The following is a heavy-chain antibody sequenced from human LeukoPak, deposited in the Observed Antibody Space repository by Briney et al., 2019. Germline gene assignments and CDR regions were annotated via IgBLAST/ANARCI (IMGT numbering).Heavy chain of an antibody. CDR3: ARGGFSSSHNDY. D-gene: IGHD6-13*01. Sequence: GSLRLSCAASGFTFSSYSMNWVRQAPGKGLEWVSSISSSSSYIYYADSVKGRFTISRDNAKNSLYLQVNSLRAEDTAVYYCARGGFSSSHNDYWGQGTLVTVSS. V-gene: IGHV3-21*01. CDR2: ISSSSSYI. CDR1: GFTFSSYS. J-gene: IGHJ4*02.